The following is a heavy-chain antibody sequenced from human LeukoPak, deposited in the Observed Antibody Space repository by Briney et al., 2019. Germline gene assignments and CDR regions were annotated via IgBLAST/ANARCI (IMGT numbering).Heavy chain of an antibody. J-gene: IGHJ4*02. D-gene: IGHD3-22*01. CDR1: GFTFSRSA. CDR3: ARVGSSGYYSSLDY. CDR2: INSNGGST. V-gene: IGHV3-64*01. Sequence: GGSLRLSCAASGFTFSRSAMHWVRQAPGKGLEYVSAINSNGGSTYYANSVKGRFTISRDNSKNTLYLQMGSLRAEDMALYYCARVGSSGYYSSLDYWGQGALVTVSS.